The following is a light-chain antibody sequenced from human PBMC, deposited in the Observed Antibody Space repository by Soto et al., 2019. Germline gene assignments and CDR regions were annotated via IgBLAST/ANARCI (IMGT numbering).Light chain of an antibody. J-gene: IGLJ1*01. CDR1: SSDVAAYNY. Sequence: QSARTQPASVSGSPGQSVAISCTGTSSDVAAYNYVSWYQQHPGKAPKLLIYDVSNRPSGVSNRFSGSKSGNTASLTISGLQAEDEADFYCCSYRRNSSTLYVFGTGTKVPVL. CDR3: CSYRRNSSTLYV. CDR2: DVS. V-gene: IGLV2-14*03.